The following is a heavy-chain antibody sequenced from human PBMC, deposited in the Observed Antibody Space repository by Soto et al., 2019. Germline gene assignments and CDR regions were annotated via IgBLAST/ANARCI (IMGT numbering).Heavy chain of an antibody. J-gene: IGHJ3*02. Sequence: QVQLVESGGGVVQPGRSLRLSCAASGFTFSSYGMHWVRQAPGKGLEWVAVIWYDGSNKYYADSVKGRFTISRDNSKNTLYLQMNSLRAEDTAVYYCARPHTVTTPLDGCDIWGQGTMVTVSS. CDR3: ARPHTVTTPLDGCDI. D-gene: IGHD4-17*01. CDR2: IWYDGSNK. V-gene: IGHV3-33*01. CDR1: GFTFSSYG.